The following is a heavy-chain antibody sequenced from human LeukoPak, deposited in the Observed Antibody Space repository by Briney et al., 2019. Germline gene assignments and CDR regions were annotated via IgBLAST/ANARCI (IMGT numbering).Heavy chain of an antibody. Sequence: SETLSLTCSVSGGSISGYYWSWIRQPPGKGLDWIGYIYYSGSTNYNPSPKSRVTISVDTSKNQFSLKLSSVTAADTAVYYCARGIAVAGGFYYYYMDVWGKGTTVTISS. CDR1: GGSISGYY. V-gene: IGHV4-59*08. J-gene: IGHJ6*03. D-gene: IGHD6-19*01. CDR2: IYYSGST. CDR3: ARGIAVAGGFYYYYMDV.